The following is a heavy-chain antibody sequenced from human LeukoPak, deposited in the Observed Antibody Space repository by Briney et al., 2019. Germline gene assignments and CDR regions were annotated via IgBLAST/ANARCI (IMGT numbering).Heavy chain of an antibody. D-gene: IGHD2-15*01. V-gene: IGHV3-43*01. CDR1: GFTFDDYT. CDR3: AKDMVVRAYYYYGMDV. Sequence: PGGSLRLSCAASGFTFDDYTMHWVRQAPGKGLEWVSLISWDGGSTYYADSVKGRFTISRDNSKNSLYLQMNSLRTGDTALYYCAKDMVVRAYYYYGMDVWGQGTTVTVSS. J-gene: IGHJ6*02. CDR2: ISWDGGST.